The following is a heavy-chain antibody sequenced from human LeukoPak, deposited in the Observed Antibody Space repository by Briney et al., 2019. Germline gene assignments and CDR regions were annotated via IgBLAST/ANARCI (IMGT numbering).Heavy chain of an antibody. D-gene: IGHD3-10*01. V-gene: IGHV3-66*01. CDR1: GFTVSSNY. CDR3: AREEAYYYGSGSYSLYYYYGMDV. Sequence: GGSLRLSCAASGFTVSSNYMSWVRQAPGKGLEWVSVIYSGGSTYYADSVKGRFTISRDNSKNTLYLQMNSLRAEDTAVYYCAREEAYYYGSGSYSLYYYYGMDVWGQGTTVTVSS. J-gene: IGHJ6*02. CDR2: IYSGGST.